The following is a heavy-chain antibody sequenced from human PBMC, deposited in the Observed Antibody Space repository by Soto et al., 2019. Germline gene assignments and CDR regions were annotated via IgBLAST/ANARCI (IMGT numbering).Heavy chain of an antibody. CDR2: IDPSDSYT. D-gene: IGHD6-13*01. Sequence: PGESLKISFKGSGYSFTSYWISWVRQMPGKGLEWMGRIDPSDSYTNYSPSFQGHVTISADKSISTAYLQWSSLKASDTAMYYCAIGIAAAGGAFDIWGQGTMVTVS. CDR1: GYSFTSYW. CDR3: AIGIAAAGGAFDI. V-gene: IGHV5-10-1*01. J-gene: IGHJ3*02.